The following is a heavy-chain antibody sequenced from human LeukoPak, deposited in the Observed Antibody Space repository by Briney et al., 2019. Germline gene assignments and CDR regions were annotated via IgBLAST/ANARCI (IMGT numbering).Heavy chain of an antibody. J-gene: IGHJ5*02. CDR1: GSTFTSYY. CDR2: INPSGGST. V-gene: IGHV1-46*03. D-gene: IGHD2-2*01. CDR3: ARGPFVVVPAAIGWIDP. Sequence: ASVKVACMPYGSTFTSYYMHWVRQAPGQGLEWMGIINPSGGSTSYAQKFQGRVTMTRDTSTSTVYMELSSLRSEDTAVYYCARGPFVVVPAAIGWIDPWGQGTLVTVSS.